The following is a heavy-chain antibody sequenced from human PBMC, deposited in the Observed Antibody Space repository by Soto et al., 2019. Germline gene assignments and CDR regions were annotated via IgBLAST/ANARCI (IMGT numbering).Heavy chain of an antibody. Sequence: QVQLVQSGAEVKKPGSSVKVSCKASGGTFINYTISWVRQAPGQGLEWMGRIIPILGIANYAQKFQGRVTITADKSTSTAYMGLSSLRSEDTAVYYCATELRYFDWLFPNNWFDPWGQGTLVTVSS. J-gene: IGHJ5*02. CDR3: ATELRYFDWLFPNNWFDP. V-gene: IGHV1-69*02. CDR2: IIPILGIA. D-gene: IGHD3-9*01. CDR1: GGTFINYT.